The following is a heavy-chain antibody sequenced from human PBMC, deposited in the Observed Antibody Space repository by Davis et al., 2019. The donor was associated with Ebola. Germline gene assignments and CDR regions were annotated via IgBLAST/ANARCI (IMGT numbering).Heavy chain of an antibody. CDR1: GFTFSNYD. CDR3: TRDLYGSGGDYFDP. Sequence: GSLRLSCAASGFTFSNYDMNWVRQAPGKGLEWISHISSSSNYIKYADSVKGRFIISRDNAKNTLSLQMIDLRSEDTACYYCTRDLYGSGGDYFDPWGQGTLVTVSS. J-gene: IGHJ5*02. V-gene: IGHV3-21*06. D-gene: IGHD3-10*01. CDR2: ISSSSNYI.